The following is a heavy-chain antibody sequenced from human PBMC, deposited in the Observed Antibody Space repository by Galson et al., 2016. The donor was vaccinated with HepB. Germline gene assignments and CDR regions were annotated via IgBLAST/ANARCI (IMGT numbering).Heavy chain of an antibody. Sequence: TLSLTCSVSVGSINSGSYYWTWIRQPAGMGLEYIGRISISGSTNYNPSLRRRVTMSLDTSKNQFSLRLTSVTAADTAVYYCAKAAPVVPAAVYNWFDPWGQGTLVTVSS. J-gene: IGHJ5*02. D-gene: IGHD2-2*01. V-gene: IGHV4-61*02. CDR1: VGSINSGSYY. CDR3: AKAAPVVPAAVYNWFDP. CDR2: ISISGST.